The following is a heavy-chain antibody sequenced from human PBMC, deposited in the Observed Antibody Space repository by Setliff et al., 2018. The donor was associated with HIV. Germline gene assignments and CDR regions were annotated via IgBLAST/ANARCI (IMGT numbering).Heavy chain of an antibody. D-gene: IGHD5-18*01. Sequence: ASVKVSCKASGYIFNSYGISWVRQAPGQGLEWMGWISAYNGNTNYAQKVQGRVSMTTDTSTSTAYMELRSLRSDDTAVYYCARVGSVIQVTLFGMDVWGQGTTVTVSS. CDR2: ISAYNGNT. J-gene: IGHJ6*02. CDR1: GYIFNSYG. V-gene: IGHV1-18*01. CDR3: ARVGSVIQVTLFGMDV.